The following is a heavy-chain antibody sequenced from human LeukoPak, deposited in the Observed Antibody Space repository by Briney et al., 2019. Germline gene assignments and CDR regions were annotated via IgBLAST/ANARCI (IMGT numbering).Heavy chain of an antibody. V-gene: IGHV1-69*04. Sequence: SVKVSCKASGGTFSSYAISWVRQAPGQGLEWMGRIIPILGIANHAQKFQGRVTITADKSTSTAYMELSSLRSEDTAVYYCAIGGATGYWGQGTLVTVSS. D-gene: IGHD1-26*01. CDR1: GGTFSSYA. J-gene: IGHJ4*02. CDR2: IIPILGIA. CDR3: AIGGATGY.